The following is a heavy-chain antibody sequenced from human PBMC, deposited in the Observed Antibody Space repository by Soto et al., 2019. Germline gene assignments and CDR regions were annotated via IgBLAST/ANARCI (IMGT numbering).Heavy chain of an antibody. D-gene: IGHD3-16*02. CDR3: ARMGVIPFYYYGMDV. CDR2: IYSGGST. J-gene: IGHJ6*02. Sequence: EEQLVESGGGLVQPGGSLRLSCAASGFTVSSNYMSWVRQAPGKGLEWVSVIYSGGSTYYADSVKGRFTISRDNSKNTLYLQMNSLRAEDTAVYYCARMGVIPFYYYGMDVWGQGTTVTVSS. V-gene: IGHV3-66*01. CDR1: GFTVSSNY.